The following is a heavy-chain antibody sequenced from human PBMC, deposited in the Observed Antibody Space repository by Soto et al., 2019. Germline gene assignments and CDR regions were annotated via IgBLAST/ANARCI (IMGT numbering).Heavy chain of an antibody. CDR2: IYSGNT. CDR3: ARGTGAAVRPVYFDY. D-gene: IGHD6-13*01. Sequence: QVQLQESGPGLVKPSQTLSLTCTVSGGSLSSAGYYWSWVRQHPGKGLEWIGDIYSGNTYYNPSLRIRLTISLDPSRNQFSLRLSSVTAAATAVYYCARGTGAAVRPVYFDYWGQGALVTVSS. CDR1: GGSLSSAGYY. V-gene: IGHV4-31*03. J-gene: IGHJ4*02.